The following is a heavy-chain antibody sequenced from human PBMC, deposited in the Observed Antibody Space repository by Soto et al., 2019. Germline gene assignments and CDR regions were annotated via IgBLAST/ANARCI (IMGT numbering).Heavy chain of an antibody. D-gene: IGHD3-3*01. V-gene: IGHV1-2*02. Sequence: QLHLVQSGAVVKKPGASVTVSCSASGYPVTAYYMHWVRQAPGRGLEWMGGINPATGAAKYTQTFQARANMTRATSTSTVFVELSGLTTEDTAVFYWARGGGVGVAGSAAFDMWGQGTLVTVSS. J-gene: IGHJ3*02. CDR3: ARGGGVGVAGSAAFDM. CDR2: INPATGAA. CDR1: GYPVTAYY.